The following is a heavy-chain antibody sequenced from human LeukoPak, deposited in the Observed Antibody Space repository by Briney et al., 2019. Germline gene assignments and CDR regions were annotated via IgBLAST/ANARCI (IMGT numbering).Heavy chain of an antibody. J-gene: IGHJ4*02. D-gene: IGHD6-13*01. CDR3: KSGGAAPGSFDN. V-gene: IGHV3-7*01. CDR2: IKYDGDEE. Sequence: GGSLRLSCAAPGFTFSDYWMSWMRQAPGKGLEWVANIKYDGDEEYYVDSVKGRFTISRDNAKNSLYLQLNSLRVEDTAVYYCKSGGAAPGSFDNWGQGTLVTVSP. CDR1: GFTFSDYW.